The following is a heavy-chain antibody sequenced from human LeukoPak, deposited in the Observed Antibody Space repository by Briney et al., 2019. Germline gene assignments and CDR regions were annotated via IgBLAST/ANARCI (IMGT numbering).Heavy chain of an antibody. Sequence: SQTLSLTFAISGDSVSSNSAAWNWIRQSPSRGLEWLGRTYYRSKWYNDHAVSVKSRITINPDTSKNQFSLQLNSVTPEDTAVYYCARENLFSGGSPFDPWGQGTLVTVSS. CDR1: GDSVSSNSAA. D-gene: IGHD3-10*01. CDR2: TYYRSKWYN. CDR3: ARENLFSGGSPFDP. J-gene: IGHJ5*02. V-gene: IGHV6-1*01.